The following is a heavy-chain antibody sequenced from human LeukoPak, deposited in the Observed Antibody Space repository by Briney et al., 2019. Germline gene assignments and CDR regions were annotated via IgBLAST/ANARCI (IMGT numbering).Heavy chain of an antibody. J-gene: IGHJ4*02. CDR3: AKRAVTTFSSGFHY. V-gene: IGHV3-23*01. D-gene: IGHD4-17*01. Sequence: GGSLGLSCAASGFTFGSYAMTWVRQAPGKGLEWVSVISGIGVATYYADSVKGRFTISRDNSKNTLYLQMNSLRAEDTAVYYCAKRAVTTFSSGFHYWGQGTLVTVPS. CDR2: ISGIGVAT. CDR1: GFTFGSYA.